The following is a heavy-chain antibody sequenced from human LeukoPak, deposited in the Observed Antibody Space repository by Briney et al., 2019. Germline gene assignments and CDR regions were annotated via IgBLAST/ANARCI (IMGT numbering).Heavy chain of an antibody. CDR1: GGSISSHY. D-gene: IGHD1-20*01. J-gene: IGHJ5*02. Sequence: SETLSLTCTVSGGSISSHYWSWIRQPPGKGLEWIGYIYYSGSTNYNPSLKGRVTISVDTSKNQFSLKLSSVTAADTAVYYCARGYNWNPTWFDPWGQGTLVTVSS. CDR2: IYYSGST. CDR3: ARGYNWNPTWFDP. V-gene: IGHV4-59*11.